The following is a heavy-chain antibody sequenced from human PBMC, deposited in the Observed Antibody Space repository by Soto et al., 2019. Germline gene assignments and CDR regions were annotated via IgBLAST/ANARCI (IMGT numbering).Heavy chain of an antibody. CDR2: INQPGKQT. V-gene: IGHV3-23*03. D-gene: IGHD3-9*01. Sequence: GGSLRLSCAASGFIFSTYTMNWVRQDSGKGLEWVSGINQPGKQTWYADSVKGRFTISRDNSKNFLFLQMNSLRVEDTAVYYCAKDRHPDGIWTFDYWGQGAPVTVSS. J-gene: IGHJ4*02. CDR3: AKDRHPDGIWTFDY. CDR1: GFIFSTYT.